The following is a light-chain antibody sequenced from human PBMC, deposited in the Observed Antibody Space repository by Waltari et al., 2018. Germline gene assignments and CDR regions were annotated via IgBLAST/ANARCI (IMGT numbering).Light chain of an antibody. Sequence: DIQMIQSQSSLSASVGDRVTITCRASQSISSYLNWYQQKPGKAPKLLIYAASSLQSGVPSRFSGSGSGTDFTLTISSLQPEDFATYYCQQSYSTPWTFGQGTKVEIK. CDR3: QQSYSTPWT. J-gene: IGKJ1*01. CDR1: QSISSY. CDR2: AAS. V-gene: IGKV1-39*01.